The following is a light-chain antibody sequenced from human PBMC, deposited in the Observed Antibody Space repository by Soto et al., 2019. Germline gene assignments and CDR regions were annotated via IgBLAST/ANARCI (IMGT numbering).Light chain of an antibody. Sequence: EIVMTQSPATLSVSPGERATLSGSASQSVSSNLAWYQQKPGQAPRLLIYGASTRATGIPARFSGSGSGTEFTLTISSLQSEDFAVYYCQQYNNWPPWTFGQGTKVDIK. V-gene: IGKV3-15*01. CDR3: QQYNNWPPWT. J-gene: IGKJ1*01. CDR1: QSVSSN. CDR2: GAS.